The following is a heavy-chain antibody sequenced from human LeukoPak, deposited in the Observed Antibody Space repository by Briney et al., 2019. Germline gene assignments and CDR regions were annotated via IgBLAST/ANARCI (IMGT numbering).Heavy chain of an antibody. CDR3: AKDPPTVMANAFHI. J-gene: IGHJ3*02. CDR2: ISGSGGTT. D-gene: IGHD5-18*01. Sequence: GGSLRLSRAASGFTFSSYGMSWVRQAPGKGLEWVSSISGSGGTTYYADSVKGRSTISRDNSKNTLYLQMNSLRADDTAVYSCAKDPPTVMANAFHIWGQGTMVTVS. V-gene: IGHV3-23*01. CDR1: GFTFSSYG.